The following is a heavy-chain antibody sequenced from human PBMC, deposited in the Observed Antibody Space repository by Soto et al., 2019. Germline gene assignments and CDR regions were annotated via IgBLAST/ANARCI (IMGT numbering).Heavy chain of an antibody. CDR3: ANNPPHRQVLAVCYYYGMDV. Sequence: EVQLLESGGGLVQPGGSLRLSCAASGFTFTSYAMSWVRQAPGKGLEWVSAISGSGGSTYYADSVKGRFTTSRDNSKNTLYLHMNSLRGEDTAVYYCANNPPHRQVLAVCYYYGMDVWGQGTTVTVSS. V-gene: IGHV3-23*01. D-gene: IGHD6-19*01. CDR1: GFTFTSYA. CDR2: ISGSGGST. J-gene: IGHJ6*02.